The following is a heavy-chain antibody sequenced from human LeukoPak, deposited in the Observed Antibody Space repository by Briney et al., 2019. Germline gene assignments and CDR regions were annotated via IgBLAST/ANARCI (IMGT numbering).Heavy chain of an antibody. V-gene: IGHV1-2*02. CDR1: GYTVTNYY. CDR2: ITPNSGGT. D-gene: IGHD3-16*01. J-gene: IGHJ3*02. Sequence: ASVKVSCKASGYTVTNYYIHWVRQAPGQGLEWMGGITPNSGGTNYAQQCQGRVTMTRATSISTAYIELNRLRSEDPAVYYCAKEFYYDYVWGSSGAFDSWGQGTMVTVSS. CDR3: AKEFYYDYVWGSSGAFDS.